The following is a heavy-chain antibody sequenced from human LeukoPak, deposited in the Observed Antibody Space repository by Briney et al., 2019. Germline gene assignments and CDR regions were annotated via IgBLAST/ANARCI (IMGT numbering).Heavy chain of an antibody. CDR2: ISSSSSTI. V-gene: IGHV3-48*01. J-gene: IGHJ3*02. D-gene: IGHD3-3*01. Sequence: GGSLRLSCAASGFTFSSYSMNWVRQAPGKGLEWVSYISSSSSTIYYADSVKGRFTISRDNAKNSLYLQMNSLRAEDTAAYYCVGYYDFWSGYYLDAFDIWGQGTMVTVSS. CDR3: VGYYDFWSGYYLDAFDI. CDR1: GFTFSSYS.